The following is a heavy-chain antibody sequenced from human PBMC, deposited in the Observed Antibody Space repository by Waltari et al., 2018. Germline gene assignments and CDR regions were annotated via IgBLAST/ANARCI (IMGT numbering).Heavy chain of an antibody. CDR2: IKSNSDGGTV. D-gene: IGHD3-3*01. V-gene: IGHV3-15*05. CDR3: TTSPDFWSGYYPFDY. Sequence: EVQLEESGGGLVKPGGSLRLSCAASGFTLGNVWMSWVRQAPGKGLECVGRIKSNSDGGTVEYAAPVKGRLTILRDDLKNTLYLEMNSLKTEDTAMYYCTTSPDFWSGYYPFDYWGQGTLVTVSS. CDR1: GFTLGNVW. J-gene: IGHJ4*02.